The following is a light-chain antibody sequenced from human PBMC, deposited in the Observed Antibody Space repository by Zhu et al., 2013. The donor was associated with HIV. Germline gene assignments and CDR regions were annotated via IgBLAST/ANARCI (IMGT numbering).Light chain of an antibody. CDR1: QSISSY. J-gene: IGKJ1*01. Sequence: DIQMTQSPSSLSASVGDRVTITCRASQSISSYLNWYQQKPGKAPKLLIYAASSLQSGVPSRFSGSGSGTDFTLTISSLQPDDIATYYCQNYNSAPRTFGQGTKVEIK. CDR2: AAS. V-gene: IGKV1-39*01. CDR3: QNYNSAPRT.